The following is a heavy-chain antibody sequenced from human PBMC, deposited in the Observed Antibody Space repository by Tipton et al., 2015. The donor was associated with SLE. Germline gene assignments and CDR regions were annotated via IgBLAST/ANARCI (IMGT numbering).Heavy chain of an antibody. J-gene: IGHJ4*02. V-gene: IGHV4-31*03. Sequence: TLSLTCTVSGGSINSGGYYWSWIRQYPGKGLEWIAYIYSSVNIYYNPSLKSRVTISVDTSKNQFSLNLTSVTAADTAVYYCARVDGAYGFDIWGQGTLVTVSS. D-gene: IGHD4-17*01. CDR1: GGSINSGGYY. CDR3: ARVDGAYGFDI. CDR2: IYSSVNI.